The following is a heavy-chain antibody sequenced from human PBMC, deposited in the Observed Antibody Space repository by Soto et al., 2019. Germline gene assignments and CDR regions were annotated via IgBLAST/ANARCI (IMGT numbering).Heavy chain of an antibody. J-gene: IGHJ6*03. CDR1: GFTFSSYA. D-gene: IGHD4-17*01. CDR2: ISGGGGST. Sequence: EVQLLESGGGLVQPGGSLRLSCAASGFTFSSYAMRWVRQAPGKGLEWVSAISGGGGSTYYADSVKGRFTISRDNSKNTLYLQMNSLRAEDTAVYYCAKHDYGDPRYYYYMDVWGKGTTVTVSS. V-gene: IGHV3-23*01. CDR3: AKHDYGDPRYYYYMDV.